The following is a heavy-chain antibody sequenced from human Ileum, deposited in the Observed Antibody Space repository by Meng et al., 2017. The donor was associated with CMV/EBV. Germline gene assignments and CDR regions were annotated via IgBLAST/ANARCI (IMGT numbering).Heavy chain of an antibody. CDR3: ARGYCSSTSCYVLFDY. CDR2: INPNSGGT. J-gene: IGHJ4*02. CDR1: GYTFTGYY. V-gene: IGHV1-2*02. Sequence: ASVKVSCKASGYTFTGYYMHWVRQAPGQGLEWMGWINPNSGGTNYAQKFQGRVTMTRDTSISTAYMELSRLRSDDTAVYYCARGYCSSTSCYVLFDYWGQGTLVTGSS. D-gene: IGHD2-2*01.